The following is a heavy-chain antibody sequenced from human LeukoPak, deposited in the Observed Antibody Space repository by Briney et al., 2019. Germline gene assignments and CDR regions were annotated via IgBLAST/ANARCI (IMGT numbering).Heavy chain of an antibody. J-gene: IGHJ4*02. Sequence: GGSLRLSCAASGFTFSSYGMHWVRQAPGKGLEWVAVISYYGSNKYYADSVKGRFTICRDNSKNTLYLQMNSLRAEDTAVYYCAKDEGIAAAGTGLDYWGQGTLVTVSS. D-gene: IGHD6-13*01. CDR3: AKDEGIAAAGTGLDY. V-gene: IGHV3-30*18. CDR2: ISYYGSNK. CDR1: GFTFSSYG.